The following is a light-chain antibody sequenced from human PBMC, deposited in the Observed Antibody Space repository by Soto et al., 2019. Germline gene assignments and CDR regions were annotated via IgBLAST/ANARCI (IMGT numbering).Light chain of an antibody. Sequence: EIVLTQSPGTLSLSPGERATLSCRASQSVSSSYLAWYQQKPGQAPRVLIHGASSRATGIPDRFSGSGSGTDFTLTISRLEPEDFAVYCCHQYGNPPPNAFGQGTKVEIK. CDR2: GAS. CDR1: QSVSSSY. V-gene: IGKV3-20*01. J-gene: IGKJ2*01. CDR3: HQYGNPPPNA.